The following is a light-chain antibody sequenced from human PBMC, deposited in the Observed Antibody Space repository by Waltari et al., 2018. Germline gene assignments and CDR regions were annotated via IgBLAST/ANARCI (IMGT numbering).Light chain of an antibody. CDR3: QQYDNIPRT. CDR2: DAS. V-gene: IGKV1-33*01. Sequence: DIQMTQSPSSLSASVGDRVTITCQASQDISNYLNWYQQKPGRAPKLLIYDASNLETGVPSRFSGSGSGTDFTLAISSLQPEDIATYYCQQYDNIPRTFGGGTKVEIK. J-gene: IGKJ4*01. CDR1: QDISNY.